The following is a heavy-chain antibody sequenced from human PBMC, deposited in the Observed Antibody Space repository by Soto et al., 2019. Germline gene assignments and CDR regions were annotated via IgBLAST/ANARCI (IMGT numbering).Heavy chain of an antibody. Sequence: QVQLQESGPGLVKPSETLSLTCTVSGGSISSYYWSWIRQPPGKGLEWIGYIYYSGSTNYNPSLKSRVTISVDTSKNQFSLKLSSVTAADTAVYYCASLPVPSYGGYYYGMDVWGQGTTVTVSS. CDR2: IYYSGST. CDR1: GGSISSYY. J-gene: IGHJ6*02. D-gene: IGHD4-17*01. V-gene: IGHV4-59*08. CDR3: ASLPVPSYGGYYYGMDV.